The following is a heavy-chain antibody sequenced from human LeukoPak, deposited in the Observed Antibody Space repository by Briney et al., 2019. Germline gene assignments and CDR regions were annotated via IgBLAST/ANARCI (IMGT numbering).Heavy chain of an antibody. CDR1: GGSISSYY. CDR2: IYTSGST. V-gene: IGHV4-4*07. D-gene: IGHD3-22*01. J-gene: IGHJ4*02. CDR3: ARGPAYYDSSGYLDY. Sequence: PSETLSLTCTVSGGSISSYYWSWIRQPAGKGLEWIGRIYTSGSTNYNPSLKSRVTMSVDTSKNQFSLKLSSVTAADTAVYYCARGPAYYDSSGYLDYWGQGTLVTVSS.